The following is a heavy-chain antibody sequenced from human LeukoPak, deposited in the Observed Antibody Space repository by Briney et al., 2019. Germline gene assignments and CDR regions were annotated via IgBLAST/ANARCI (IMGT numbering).Heavy chain of an antibody. D-gene: IGHD4-11*01. Sequence: SETLSLTCAVYGGSFSGYYWSWIRQPPGKGLEWIGEINHSGSTNYNPSLRSRVTISVDTSKNQFSLKLSSVTAADTAVYYCARGPKLQFDYWGQGTLVTVSS. J-gene: IGHJ4*02. V-gene: IGHV4-34*01. CDR3: ARGPKLQFDY. CDR1: GGSFSGYY. CDR2: INHSGST.